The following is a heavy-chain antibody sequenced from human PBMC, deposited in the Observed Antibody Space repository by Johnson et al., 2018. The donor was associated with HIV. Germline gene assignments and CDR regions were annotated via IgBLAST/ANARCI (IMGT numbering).Heavy chain of an antibody. J-gene: IGHJ3*01. D-gene: IGHD3-10*01. V-gene: IGHV3-66*01. CDR1: GFIVSSNY. CDR3: ARDLPFYYGSGWDAFDL. CDR2: IYSSGST. Sequence: VQLVESGGGLVQPGGSLRLSCAASGFIVSSNYMNWVRQAPGKGLEWVSVIYSSGSTYYADSVKGRFTISRDFSDNTLFLQMDSLRAEDTAVYFCARDLPFYYGSGWDAFDLWGQGTMVTVSS.